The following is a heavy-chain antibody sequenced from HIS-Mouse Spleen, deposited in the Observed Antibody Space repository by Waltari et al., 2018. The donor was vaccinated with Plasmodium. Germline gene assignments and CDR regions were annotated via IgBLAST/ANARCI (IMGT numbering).Heavy chain of an antibody. J-gene: IGHJ4*02. V-gene: IGHV1-2*02. CDR2: INLNMGGT. CDR1: GYTFTGYY. Sequence: QVQLVQSGAEVKKPGASVKVSCKASGYTFTGYYMHWVRQAPGQGLEWMGGINLNMGGTNDGQKFQGRVTMTRDTSISTAYMELSRLRSDDTAVYYCAVGRWLQPRDYWGQGTLVTVSS. D-gene: IGHD5-12*01. CDR3: AVGRWLQPRDY.